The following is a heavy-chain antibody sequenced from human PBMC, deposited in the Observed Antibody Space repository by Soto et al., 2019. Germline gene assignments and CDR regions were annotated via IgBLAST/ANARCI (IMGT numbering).Heavy chain of an antibody. V-gene: IGHV1-46*04. CDR1: GYTFTSYY. J-gene: IGHJ4*02. D-gene: IGHD5-18*01. CDR3: ARDRVDTAMLFDY. CDR2: INPSGGST. Sequence: QVQLVQSGAEVKKPGASVKVSCKASGYTFTSYYMHWVRQAPGQGLEWMGIINPSGGSTSYAQKLQGRVPMTRDTSTSTVYMELSSLRSEDTAVYYCARDRVDTAMLFDYWGQGTLVTVSS.